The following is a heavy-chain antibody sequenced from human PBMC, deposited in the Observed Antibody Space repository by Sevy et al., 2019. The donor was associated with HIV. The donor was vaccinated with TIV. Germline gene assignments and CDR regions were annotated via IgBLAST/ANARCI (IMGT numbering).Heavy chain of an antibody. Sequence: ASVKVSCKASGYTFTSYDINWVRQATGQGLEWMGWMNPNSGNTGYAQKFQGRVTMTRNTSISTAYMELSSLRSEDTAAYYCARVTMVRGVGYYYYGMDVWGQGTTVTVSS. D-gene: IGHD3-10*01. V-gene: IGHV1-8*01. CDR3: ARVTMVRGVGYYYYGMDV. CDR2: MNPNSGNT. J-gene: IGHJ6*02. CDR1: GYTFTSYD.